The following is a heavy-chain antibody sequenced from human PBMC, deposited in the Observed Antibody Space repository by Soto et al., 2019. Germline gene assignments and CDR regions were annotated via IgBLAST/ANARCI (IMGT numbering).Heavy chain of an antibody. D-gene: IGHD3-3*01. CDR3: ARTEGVVTPFYYYYYGMDV. CDR1: GGSISSGYYY. J-gene: IGHJ6*02. Sequence: SETLSLTCSVSGGSISSGYYYWSWIRQPPGKGREWIGNIYYSGNTYYNPSLKSRLIISIDTSKNQFSLKVGSVTAADTAVYYCARTEGVVTPFYYYYYGMDVWGQGTTVTVSS. V-gene: IGHV4-30-4*01. CDR2: IYYSGNT.